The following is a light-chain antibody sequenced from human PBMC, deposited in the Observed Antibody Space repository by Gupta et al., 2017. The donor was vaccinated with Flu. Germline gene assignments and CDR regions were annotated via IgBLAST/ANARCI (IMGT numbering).Light chain of an antibody. CDR1: NIDIGDYNY. Sequence: QSALTQPASVSGSPGQSITISCTGTNIDIGDYNYASWYQYQPGKAPKLLIYEVSNRPSGVSDRFSGSKSGTTASLAISGLQAEDEADYYCSSYTGGSTLWVFGGGTKLTVL. CDR3: SSYTGGSTLWV. V-gene: IGLV2-14*01. CDR2: EVS. J-gene: IGLJ3*02.